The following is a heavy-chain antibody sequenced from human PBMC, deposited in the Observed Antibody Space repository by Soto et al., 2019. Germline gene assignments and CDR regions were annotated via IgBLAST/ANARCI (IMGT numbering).Heavy chain of an antibody. CDR2: ISTYNGNT. Sequence: ASVKVSCKASGYIFITYGISWVRQAPGQGLEWMGRISTYNGNTNYAQNLQGRVTMTADTYTNTAYMELRSLRSDDTAVYYCARDLDGSGSYYTGYWGPGTLVTVSS. V-gene: IGHV1-18*01. D-gene: IGHD3-10*01. CDR3: ARDLDGSGSYYTGY. J-gene: IGHJ4*02. CDR1: GYIFITYG.